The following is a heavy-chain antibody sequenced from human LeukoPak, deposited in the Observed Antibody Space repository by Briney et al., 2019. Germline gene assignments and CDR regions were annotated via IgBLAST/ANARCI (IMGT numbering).Heavy chain of an antibody. Sequence: ASVKVSCKASGYTFIDYYIHWVRQAPGQGLEWMGWNNPNSGATDYARKFQDRVTMTRDTSTNTAYMELSGLRSDDTAVYYCARGFSGGYYYYYMDVWGKGTTVTVSS. CDR2: NNPNSGAT. CDR1: GYTFIDYY. V-gene: IGHV1-2*02. J-gene: IGHJ6*03. CDR3: ARGFSGGYYYYYMDV. D-gene: IGHD3-16*01.